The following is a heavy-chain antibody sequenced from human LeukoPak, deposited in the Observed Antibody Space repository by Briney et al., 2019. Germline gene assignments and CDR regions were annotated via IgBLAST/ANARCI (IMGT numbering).Heavy chain of an antibody. V-gene: IGHV1-2*02. J-gene: IGHJ4*02. D-gene: IGHD2-2*01. CDR3: ARGRYCSSTSCTRLPYY. CDR2: INPNSGGT. Sequence: GASVKVSCKASGYTCTSYYMHWVRQAPGQGLEWMGWINPNSGGTNYAQKFQGRVTMTRDTSISTAYMELSRLRSDDTAVYYCARGRYCSSTSCTRLPYYWGQGTLVTVSS. CDR1: GYTCTSYY.